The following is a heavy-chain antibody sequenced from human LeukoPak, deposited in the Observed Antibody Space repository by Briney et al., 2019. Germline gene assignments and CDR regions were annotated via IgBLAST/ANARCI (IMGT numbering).Heavy chain of an antibody. CDR3: AKSLTWGGLELPFDY. CDR1: GFTFSSYA. V-gene: IGHV3-23*01. CDR2: ISGSGGST. D-gene: IGHD1-7*01. J-gene: IGHJ4*02. Sequence: GGSLRLSCAASGFTFSSYAMSWVRQAPGKGLEWVSAISGSGGSTYYADSVKGRFTISRDNSKNTLSVQMNSLRAEDTAVYYCAKSLTWGGLELPFDYWGQGTLVTVSS.